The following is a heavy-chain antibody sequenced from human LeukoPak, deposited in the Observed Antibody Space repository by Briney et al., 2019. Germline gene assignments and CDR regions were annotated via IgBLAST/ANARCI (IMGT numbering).Heavy chain of an antibody. CDR1: GFTFSSYS. Sequence: PGRSLRLSCAASGFTFSSYSMNWVRQAPGKGLEWVSTISSSSSYIYYADSVKGRFTISRDNAKNSLYLQMNSLRAEDTAVYYCARDLQRGLGYWGQGTLVTVSS. CDR2: ISSSSSYI. CDR3: ARDLQRGLGY. J-gene: IGHJ4*02. V-gene: IGHV3-21*01. D-gene: IGHD3-10*01.